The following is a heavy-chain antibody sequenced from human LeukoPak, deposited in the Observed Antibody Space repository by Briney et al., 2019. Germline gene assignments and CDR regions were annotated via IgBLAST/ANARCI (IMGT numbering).Heavy chain of an antibody. V-gene: IGHV4-59*08. CDR2: IYYSGST. Sequence: SETLSLTCTVSGGSISSYYWSWIRQPAGKGLEWIGYIYYSGSTNYNPSLKSRVTISVDTSKNQFSLKLSSVTAADTAVYYCARQGRAATYHIDYWGQGTLVTVSS. J-gene: IGHJ4*02. CDR1: GGSISSYY. D-gene: IGHD3-10*01. CDR3: ARQGRAATYHIDY.